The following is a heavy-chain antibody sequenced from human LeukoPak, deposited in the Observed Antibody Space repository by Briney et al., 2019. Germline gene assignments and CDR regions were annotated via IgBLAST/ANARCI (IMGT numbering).Heavy chain of an antibody. CDR3: ARGLLEGIAAAP. V-gene: IGHV1-46*03. D-gene: IGHD6-13*01. CDR1: GYTFTSYY. J-gene: IGHJ4*02. Sequence: ASVKVSCKAFGYTFTSYYMHWVRQAPGQGLEWMGIVNPSGGGTSYTQKFQGRVTMTRDTSTSTVYMELSSLRSEDTAVYYCARGLLEGIAAAPWGQGTLVIVSS. CDR2: VNPSGGGT.